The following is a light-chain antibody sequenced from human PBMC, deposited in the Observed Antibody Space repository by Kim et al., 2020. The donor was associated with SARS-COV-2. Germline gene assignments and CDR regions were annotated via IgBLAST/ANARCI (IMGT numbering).Light chain of an antibody. Sequence: QLVLTQSPSASASLGASVKLTCTLSSGHSSYAIAWHQQQPEKGPRYLMKLNSDGSHSKGDGIPDRLSGSSSGAERYLTISSLQSEDEADYYCQTWGTGILVFGGGTQLTVL. CDR1: SGHSSYA. CDR3: QTWGTGILV. V-gene: IGLV4-69*01. J-gene: IGLJ3*02. CDR2: LNSDGSH.